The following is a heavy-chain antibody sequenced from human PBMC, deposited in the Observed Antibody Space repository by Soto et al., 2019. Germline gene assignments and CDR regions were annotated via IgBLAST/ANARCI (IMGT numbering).Heavy chain of an antibody. CDR3: ARDFRTAYYYYGMDV. V-gene: IGHV4-31*03. CDR1: GGSISSGGYY. CDR2: IYYSGST. Sequence: QVQLQESGPGLVKPSQTLSLTCTVSGGSISSGGYYWSWIRQHPGKGLEWIGYIYYSGSTYYNPSLKSRVTISVDTSKNQFSLKLSSVTAADTAVYYCARDFRTAYYYYGMDVWGQGTTVTVSS. D-gene: IGHD2-21*02. J-gene: IGHJ6*02.